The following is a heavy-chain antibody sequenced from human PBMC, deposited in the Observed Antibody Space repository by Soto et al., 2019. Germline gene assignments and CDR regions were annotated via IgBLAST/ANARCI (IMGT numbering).Heavy chain of an antibody. CDR2: ISGGSSVT. D-gene: IGHD3-10*01. CDR3: AKVLSKNYYYPFDF. J-gene: IGHJ4*02. CDR1: GFTFSDYA. V-gene: IGHV3-23*01. Sequence: GGSLRLSXTASGFTFSDYAMTWVRQAPGKGLEWVSTISGGSSVTYYGDSVKGRFTISRDNAKKTLFLQLNRLSAEDTATYYCAKVLSKNYYYPFDFWGQGTQVTVSS.